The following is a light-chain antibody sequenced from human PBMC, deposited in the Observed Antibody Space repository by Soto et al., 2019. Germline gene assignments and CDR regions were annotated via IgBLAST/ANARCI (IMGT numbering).Light chain of an antibody. Sequence: EIAMTQSPATLSVSPGERATLSCRASQSVSSNLAWYQQKPGQAPRLLTYGASTSATGIPARFSGSGSGTEFTLTISSLQSEDFAVSYCQHYNNWPPWTFGQGTQLKLK. V-gene: IGKV3-15*01. CDR3: QHYNNWPPWT. CDR2: GAS. CDR1: QSVSSN. J-gene: IGKJ1*01.